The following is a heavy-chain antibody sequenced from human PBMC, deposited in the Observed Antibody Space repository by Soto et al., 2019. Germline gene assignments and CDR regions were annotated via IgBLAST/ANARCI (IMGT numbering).Heavy chain of an antibody. CDR2: IRQDGNEE. J-gene: IGHJ4*02. V-gene: IGHV3-7*03. D-gene: IGHD2-21*02. Sequence: EVQLVESGGGLVQPGGSLKLSCVTSGFSFSNYWMTWVRQAPGKGLEWVANIRQDGNEEYFLDSLRGRFTISRDTAKNSLYLHMNGLTTEDTAVYYCARVGGVWYPDYWGQGTLVTVSS. CDR1: GFSFSNYW. CDR3: ARVGGVWYPDY.